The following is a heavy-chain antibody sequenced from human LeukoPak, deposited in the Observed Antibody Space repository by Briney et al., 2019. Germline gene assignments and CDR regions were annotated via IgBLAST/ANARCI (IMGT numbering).Heavy chain of an antibody. D-gene: IGHD3-10*01. CDR1: GFPFSIHP. CDR2: ISYDGSNK. CDR3: ARGAPVWFGELLLPDY. V-gene: IGHV3-30*04. Sequence: GGSLTLSCAPSGFPFSIHPMHELRHAPGKGLEGGAVISYDGSNKYYADSVKGRFTISRDNSKNTLYLQMNSLRAEDTAVYYCARGAPVWFGELLLPDYWGQGTLVTVSS. J-gene: IGHJ4*02.